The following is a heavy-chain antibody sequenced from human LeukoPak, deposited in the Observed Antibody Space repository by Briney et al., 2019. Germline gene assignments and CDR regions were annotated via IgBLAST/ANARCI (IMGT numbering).Heavy chain of an antibody. J-gene: IGHJ4*02. CDR3: STDYGDYEPIDY. Sequence: GGSLRLSCTASGVTLSNYAMHWVRRPPGRGLEWVAVISFDGTNKYYGDSVEGRFSVSRDNSKNTLYLQMNSLRPDDTAMYYCSTDYGDYEPIDYWGQGTLVTVSS. V-gene: IGHV3-30*04. CDR1: GVTLSNYA. D-gene: IGHD4-17*01. CDR2: ISFDGTNK.